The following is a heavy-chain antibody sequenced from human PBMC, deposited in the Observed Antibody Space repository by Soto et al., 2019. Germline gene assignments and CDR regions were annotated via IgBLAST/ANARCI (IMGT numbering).Heavy chain of an antibody. Sequence: PSETLSLTCTVSGGSISSYYWSWIRQPPGKGLEWIGYIYYSGSTNYNPSLKSRVTISVDTSKNQFSLKLSSVTAADTAVYYCARGRVVVVAATDAFDIWGQGTMVTFSS. J-gene: IGHJ3*02. V-gene: IGHV4-59*01. D-gene: IGHD2-15*01. CDR2: IYYSGST. CDR3: ARGRVVVVAATDAFDI. CDR1: GGSISSYY.